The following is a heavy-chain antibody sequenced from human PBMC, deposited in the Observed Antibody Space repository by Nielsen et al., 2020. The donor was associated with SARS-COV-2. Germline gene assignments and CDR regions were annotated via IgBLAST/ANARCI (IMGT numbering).Heavy chain of an antibody. V-gene: IGHV3-7*03. Sequence: GGSLRLSCAASGFAVSSNYMSWVRQAPGKGLEWVANIKQDGSEKYYADSVKGRFTISRDNAKNSLYLQMNSLRAEDTALYYCAKFGGYDSYYYGMDVWGQGTTVTVSS. D-gene: IGHD5-12*01. CDR1: GFAVSSNY. J-gene: IGHJ6*02. CDR3: AKFGGYDSYYYGMDV. CDR2: IKQDGSEK.